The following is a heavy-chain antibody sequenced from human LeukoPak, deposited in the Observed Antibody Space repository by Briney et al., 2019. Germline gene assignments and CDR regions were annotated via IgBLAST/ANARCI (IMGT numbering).Heavy chain of an antibody. D-gene: IGHD1-26*01. Sequence: SQTLSLTCTVSGGSISSGDYYWSWIRQPPGKGLEWIGYIYYSGSTYYNPSLKSRVTISVDTSKNQFSLKQSSVTAADTAVYYCARVPSGSYPFDYWGQGTLVTVSS. J-gene: IGHJ4*02. CDR1: GGSISSGDYY. V-gene: IGHV4-30-4*08. CDR2: IYYSGST. CDR3: ARVPSGSYPFDY.